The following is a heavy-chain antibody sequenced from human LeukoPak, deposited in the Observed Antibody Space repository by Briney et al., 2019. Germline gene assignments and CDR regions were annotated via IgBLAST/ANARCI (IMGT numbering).Heavy chain of an antibody. V-gene: IGHV3-23*01. D-gene: IGHD4/OR15-4a*01. Sequence: GGSLRLSCAASEFTFSSYAMNWVRQAPGKGLEWVSISGSGGDTYYADSVKGRFTISRDNSKNTLYLQMNSLRAEDTAVYYCAKARGATYGTYYFDYWGQGTLVTVSS. CDR2: SGSGGDT. J-gene: IGHJ4*02. CDR1: EFTFSSYA. CDR3: AKARGATYGTYYFDY.